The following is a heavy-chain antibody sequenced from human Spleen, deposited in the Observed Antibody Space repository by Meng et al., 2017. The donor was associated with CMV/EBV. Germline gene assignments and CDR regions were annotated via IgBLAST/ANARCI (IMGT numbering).Heavy chain of an antibody. CDR3: ARSRSLEWKPHGGMDV. Sequence: SETLSLTCTVSGGSISTYYWSWIRQSPGKGLEWIGYIYYSGRNNYNPSLKSRVTISVDTSKNQFSLKLTSVTAADTAVYYCARSRSLEWKPHGGMDVWGQGTTVTVSS. D-gene: IGHD3-3*01. CDR2: IYYSGRN. CDR1: GGSISTYY. V-gene: IGHV4-59*01. J-gene: IGHJ6*02.